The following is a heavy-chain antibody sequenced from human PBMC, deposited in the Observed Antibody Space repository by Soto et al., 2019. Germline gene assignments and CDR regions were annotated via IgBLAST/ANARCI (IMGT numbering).Heavy chain of an antibody. Sequence: GGSLRLSCAASGFTFSSYAMSWVRQAPGKGLEWVSAISGSGGSTYYADSVKGRFTISRDNSKNTLYLQMNSLRAEDTAVYYCAKLPGPYNRNNLDYWGQGTLVTVSS. D-gene: IGHD1-20*01. CDR2: ISGSGGST. CDR1: GFTFSSYA. J-gene: IGHJ4*02. V-gene: IGHV3-23*01. CDR3: AKLPGPYNRNNLDY.